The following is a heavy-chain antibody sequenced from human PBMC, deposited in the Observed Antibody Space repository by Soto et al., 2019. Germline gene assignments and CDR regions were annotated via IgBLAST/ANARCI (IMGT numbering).Heavy chain of an antibody. V-gene: IGHV5-51*01. Sequence: ESLKISCKGSGYSFTSYWIGLVRQMPGKGLEWMGIIYPGDSDTRYSPSFQGQVTISADKSISTAYLQWSSLKASDTAMYYCASAVSGSYYYYYGMDVWGQGTTVTVSS. D-gene: IGHD1-26*01. J-gene: IGHJ6*02. CDR2: IYPGDSDT. CDR3: ASAVSGSYYYYYGMDV. CDR1: GYSFTSYW.